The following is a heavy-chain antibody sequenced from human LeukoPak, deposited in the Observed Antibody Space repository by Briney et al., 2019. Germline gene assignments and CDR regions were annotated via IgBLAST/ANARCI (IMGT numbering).Heavy chain of an antibody. CDR3: ARGGFGY. CDR2: IKSKTDGGTT. Sequence: GGSLRLSCAASGFTFSNAWMSWVRQAPGKGLEWVGRIKSKTDGGTTDYAAPVKGRFTISRDNAKNSLYLQMNSPRAEDTAVYYCARGGFGYWGQGTLVTVSS. D-gene: IGHD3-10*01. CDR1: GFTFSNAW. V-gene: IGHV3-15*01. J-gene: IGHJ4*02.